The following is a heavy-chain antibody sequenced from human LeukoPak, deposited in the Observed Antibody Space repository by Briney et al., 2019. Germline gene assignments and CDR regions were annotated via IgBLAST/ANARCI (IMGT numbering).Heavy chain of an antibody. Sequence: SGGSLRLSCAASGFTFSDYYMTWIRQAPGKGLEWLSYISSTGSTVFYADSVMGRFTVSRDNAKRSLYLQIKSLRDDDTAVYHCALGTINKDYYFGMDVWGQGTTVTVSS. CDR3: ALGTINKDYYFGMDV. V-gene: IGHV3-11*01. D-gene: IGHD2-8*01. J-gene: IGHJ6*02. CDR2: ISSTGSTV. CDR1: GFTFSDYY.